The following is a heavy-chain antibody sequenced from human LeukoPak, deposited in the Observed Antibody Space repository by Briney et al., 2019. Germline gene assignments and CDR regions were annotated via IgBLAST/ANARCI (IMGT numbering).Heavy chain of an antibody. CDR3: AAAGGSFANDAFDI. J-gene: IGHJ3*02. CDR2: INPTGGST. D-gene: IGHD1-26*01. V-gene: IGHV1-46*01. Sequence: ASVKVSCKASGYTFTSYYMHWVRQAPGQGLEWMGLINPTGGSTGYAQKFRGRVTMTRDMSTSTDYMELSSLRSEDTAIYYCAAAGGSFANDAFDIWGQGTMVTVSS. CDR1: GYTFTSYY.